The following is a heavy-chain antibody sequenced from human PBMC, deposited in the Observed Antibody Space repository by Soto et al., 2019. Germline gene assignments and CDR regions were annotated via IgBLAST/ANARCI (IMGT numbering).Heavy chain of an antibody. D-gene: IGHD3-22*01. V-gene: IGHV3-30*18. CDR1: GFTFSRYG. J-gene: IGHJ4*02. CDR3: AQDAKTGFSYDPDH. Sequence: ESGGGVVQPGGSLRLSCVGSGFTFSRYGLHSVRQTPGKGLEWVAVISFTGTTKFYAGSVKGRFTISRDNSKSSVYLEMDRLTADDSPMYFCAQDAKTGFSYDPDHWGQGTLVTVAS. CDR2: ISFTGTTK.